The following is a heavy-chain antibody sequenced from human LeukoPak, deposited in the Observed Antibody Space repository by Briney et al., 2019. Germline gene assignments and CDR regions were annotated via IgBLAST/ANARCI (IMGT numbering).Heavy chain of an antibody. D-gene: IGHD3-3*01. V-gene: IGHV4-61*01. CDR3: AREGYDFWSGYFVY. Sequence: SETLSLTCAVSGYSISSGYYWGWIRQPPGKGLEWIGYIYYSGSTNYNPSLKSRVTISADTSKNQFSLKLSSVTAADTAVYYCAREGYDFWSGYFVYWGQGTLVTVSS. CDR1: GYSISSGYY. J-gene: IGHJ4*02. CDR2: IYYSGST.